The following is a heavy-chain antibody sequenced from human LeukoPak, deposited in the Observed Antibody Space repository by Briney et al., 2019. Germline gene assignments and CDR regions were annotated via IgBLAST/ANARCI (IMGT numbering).Heavy chain of an antibody. J-gene: IGHJ4*02. V-gene: IGHV1-2*06. CDR1: GYTFTGYY. D-gene: IGHD1-26*01. CDR3: ALSLGATGQFDY. Sequence: ASVKVSCKASGYTFTGYYMHCVRQAPGQGLEWMGRINPNSGGTNYAQKFQGRVTMTRDTSISTAYMELSRLRSDDTAVYYCALSLGATGQFDYWGQGTLVTVSS. CDR2: INPNSGGT.